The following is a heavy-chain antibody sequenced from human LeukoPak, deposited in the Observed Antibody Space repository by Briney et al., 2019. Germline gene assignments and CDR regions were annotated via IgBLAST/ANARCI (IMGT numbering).Heavy chain of an antibody. Sequence: ASVKVSCKASGYTFPSYFMHWVRQAPGQGLEWMGIINPTGGSTTYAQKFQGRVTMTRDTSTSTVYMELSSLRSDDTAVYYCARGEGGSYLLGPLDYWGQGTLVTVSS. D-gene: IGHD1-26*01. CDR2: INPTGGST. J-gene: IGHJ4*02. V-gene: IGHV1-46*01. CDR3: ARGEGGSYLLGPLDY. CDR1: GYTFPSYF.